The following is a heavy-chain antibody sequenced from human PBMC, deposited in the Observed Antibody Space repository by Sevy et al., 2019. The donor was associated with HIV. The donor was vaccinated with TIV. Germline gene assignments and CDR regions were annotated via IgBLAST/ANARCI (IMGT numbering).Heavy chain of an antibody. D-gene: IGHD4-4*01. J-gene: IGHJ6*02. V-gene: IGHV3-7*01. CDR1: GFTFSSYW. CDR2: IKQDGSEK. Sequence: GGSLRLSCAASGFTFSSYWMSWVRQAPGKGLEWVANIKQDGSEKYYVDSVKGRFTISRDNAKNSLYLQMNSRRAEDTAVYYCARESTVTTLWRGYYYYGMDVWGQGTTVTVSS. CDR3: ARESTVTTLWRGYYYYGMDV.